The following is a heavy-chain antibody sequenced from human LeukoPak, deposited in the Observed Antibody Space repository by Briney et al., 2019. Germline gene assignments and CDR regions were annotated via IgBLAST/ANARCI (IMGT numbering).Heavy chain of an antibody. Sequence: PGGSLRLSCAASGFTFSSYWMSWVRQAPGKGLEWVAHIKQDGSEKYYVDSVKGRFTISRDNAKNSLYLQMNSLRAEDTAVYYCARELHEGWFDPWGQGTQVTVSS. J-gene: IGHJ5*02. CDR2: IKQDGSEK. D-gene: IGHD2-15*01. CDR1: GFTFSSYW. V-gene: IGHV3-7*01. CDR3: ARELHEGWFDP.